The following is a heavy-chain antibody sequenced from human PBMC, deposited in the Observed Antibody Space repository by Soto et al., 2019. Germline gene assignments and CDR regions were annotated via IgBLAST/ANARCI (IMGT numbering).Heavy chain of an antibody. CDR2: IDTSGTT. CDR3: ARGPRGYVYYHGMDV. V-gene: IGHV4-4*07. J-gene: IGHJ6*02. D-gene: IGHD3-16*01. CDR1: GGSISSYY. Sequence: ADTLSLTCTVSGGSISSYYCIWMRQAAGKGLEWIGRIDTSGTTNYNPSLRSRVTMSVDASKNQFSLNLSSVTAADTAVYFCARGPRGYVYYHGMDVWGQGTTVTVSS.